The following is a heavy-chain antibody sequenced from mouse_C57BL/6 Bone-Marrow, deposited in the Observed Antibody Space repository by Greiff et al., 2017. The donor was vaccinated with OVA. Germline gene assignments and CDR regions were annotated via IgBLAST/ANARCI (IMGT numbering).Heavy chain of an antibody. D-gene: IGHD2-1*01. CDR2: ISNLAYSI. Sequence: DVKLVESGGGLVQPGGSLKLSCEASGFTFSDYGMAWVRQAPRKGPEWVAFISNLAYSIYYADTVTGRFTISRENAKNTRYLEMSSLRSEDTAMYYCSRQGGYGNIDYWGQGTALTVSS. CDR1: GFTFSDYG. J-gene: IGHJ2*01. CDR3: SRQGGYGNIDY. V-gene: IGHV5-15*01.